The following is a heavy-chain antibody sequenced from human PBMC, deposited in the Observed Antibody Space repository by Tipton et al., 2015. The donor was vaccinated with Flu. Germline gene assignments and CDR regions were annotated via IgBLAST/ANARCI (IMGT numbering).Heavy chain of an antibody. V-gene: IGHV4-61*09. Sequence: TLSLTCTVPVGSISSGSHYWSWIRQPAGRGLEWIGQLYTSGSTNYSPSLQSRVTMSVDTAKNQFPRKLSPVTAADTAVYYCARTRSGNYLDDTFDIWGQGTLVTDSS. CDR1: VGSISSGSHY. J-gene: IGHJ3*02. CDR3: ARTRSGNYLDDTFDI. CDR2: LYTSGST. D-gene: IGHD1-26*01.